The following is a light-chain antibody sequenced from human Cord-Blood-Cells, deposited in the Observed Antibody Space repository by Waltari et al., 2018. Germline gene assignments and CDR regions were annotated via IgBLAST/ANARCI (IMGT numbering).Light chain of an antibody. CDR3: CSYAGSFTWV. V-gene: IGLV2-11*01. J-gene: IGLJ3*02. Sequence: QSALTQPRSVSGSPGQSVTISCTGTSSDVGGYNYVSWYQQHPGKAPKLMIYDVSKRPSGAPDRFSGSKSGNPASLTSSGLQAEDEADYYCCSYAGSFTWVFGGGTKLTGL. CDR2: DVS. CDR1: SSDVGGYNY.